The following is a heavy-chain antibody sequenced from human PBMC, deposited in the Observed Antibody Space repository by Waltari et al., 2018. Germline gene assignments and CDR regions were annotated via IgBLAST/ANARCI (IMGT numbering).Heavy chain of an antibody. D-gene: IGHD3-10*01. CDR2: INHRGST. J-gene: IGHJ5*02. CDR3: ARPDGSGSPYNWFDP. CDR1: GGSFSGYY. V-gene: IGHV4-34*01. Sequence: QVQLQQWGAGLLKPSETLSLTCAVYGGSFSGYYWSWIRQPPGKGLEWLGEINHRGSTNYNPSLKSRVTISVDTSKNQFSLKLSSVTAADTAVYYCARPDGSGSPYNWFDPWGQGTLVTVSS.